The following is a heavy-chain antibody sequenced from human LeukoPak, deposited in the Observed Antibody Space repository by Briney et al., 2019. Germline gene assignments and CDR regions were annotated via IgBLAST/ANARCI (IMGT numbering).Heavy chain of an antibody. J-gene: IGHJ2*01. CDR1: GGSFSGYY. D-gene: IGHD4-11*01. V-gene: IGHV4-34*01. CDR2: INHSGST. CDR3: ATVPTTVYYYWYFDP. Sequence: SETLSLTCAVYGGSFSGYYWSWIRQPPGKGLEWIGEINHSGSTNYNPSLKSRVTISVDTSKNQLSLKLSSVTAADTAVYYCATVPTTVYYYWYFDPWGRGTLVTVSS.